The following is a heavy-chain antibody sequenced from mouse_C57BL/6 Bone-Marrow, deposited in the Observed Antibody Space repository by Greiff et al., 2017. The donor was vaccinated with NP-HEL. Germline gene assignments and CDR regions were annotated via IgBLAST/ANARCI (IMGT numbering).Heavy chain of an antibody. CDR1: GFTFSDYG. D-gene: IGHD2-3*01. V-gene: IGHV5-17*01. J-gene: IGHJ3*01. CDR3: ARGYDGYWFAY. Sequence: EVQLQESGGGLVKPGGSLKLSCAASGFTFSDYGMHWVRQAPEKGLEWVAYISSGSSTIYYADTVKGRFTISRDNAKNTLFLQMTSLRSEDTAMYYCARGYDGYWFAYWGQGTLVTVSA. CDR2: ISSGSSTI.